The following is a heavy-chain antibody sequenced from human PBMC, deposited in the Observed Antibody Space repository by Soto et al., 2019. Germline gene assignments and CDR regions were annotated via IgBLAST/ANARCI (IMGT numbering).Heavy chain of an antibody. Sequence: LSLTCAVYGGSFSGYYWSWIRQPPGKGLEWIGEINHSGSTNYNPSLKSRVTISVDTSKNQFSLKLSSVTAADTAVYYCARFYGDYDDAFDIWGLGTMVTVSS. D-gene: IGHD4-17*01. CDR3: ARFYGDYDDAFDI. V-gene: IGHV4-34*01. CDR1: GGSFSGYY. J-gene: IGHJ3*02. CDR2: INHSGST.